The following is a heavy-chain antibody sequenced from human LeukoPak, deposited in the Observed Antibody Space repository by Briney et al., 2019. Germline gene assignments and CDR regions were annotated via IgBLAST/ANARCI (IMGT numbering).Heavy chain of an antibody. Sequence: ASAKVSCKASGYSFTGNYMHWVRQAPGQGLEWMGGIIPIFGTANYAQKFQGRVTITTDESTSTAYMELSSLRSEDTAVYYCARITLGYCSSTSCEGGPWGQGTLVTVSS. CDR3: ARITLGYCSSTSCEGGP. CDR1: GYSFTGNY. CDR2: IIPIFGTA. J-gene: IGHJ5*02. V-gene: IGHV1-69*05. D-gene: IGHD2-2*01.